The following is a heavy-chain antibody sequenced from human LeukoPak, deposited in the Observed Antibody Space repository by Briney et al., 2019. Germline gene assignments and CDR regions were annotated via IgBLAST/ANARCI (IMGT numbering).Heavy chain of an antibody. CDR2: IYSGGST. Sequence: PGGSLRLSCAASGFTVSSNYMSWVRQAPGKGLEWVSVIYSGGSTYYADSVKGRFTISRDNSKNTLYLQMNSLRAEDTAVYYCARVVGELDSLYYYYGMDVWGQGTTVTVSS. CDR3: ARVVGELDSLYYYYGMDV. J-gene: IGHJ6*02. D-gene: IGHD3-10*01. V-gene: IGHV3-53*01. CDR1: GFTVSSNY.